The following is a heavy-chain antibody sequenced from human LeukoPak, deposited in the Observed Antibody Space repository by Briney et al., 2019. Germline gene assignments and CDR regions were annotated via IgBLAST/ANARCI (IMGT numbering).Heavy chain of an antibody. J-gene: IGHJ4*02. CDR2: TYHRSKWYY. Sequence: SQTLSLTCAISGDSVSSNSVAWNWVRQSPSRGLEWLGRTYHRSKWYYDYAVSVKSRMTINPDTSKNQFSLQLNSVTPEDTAVYYCARGATAHFDYWGQGTLVTVSS. CDR3: ARGATAHFDY. CDR1: GDSVSSNSVA. D-gene: IGHD5-12*01. V-gene: IGHV6-1*01.